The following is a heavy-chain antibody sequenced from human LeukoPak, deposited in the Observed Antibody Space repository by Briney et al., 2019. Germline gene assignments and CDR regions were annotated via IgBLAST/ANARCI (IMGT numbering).Heavy chain of an antibody. CDR1: GFTFSSYE. Sequence: GRSLRLSCAASGFTFSSYEMNWVRQAPGKGLEWVSYISSSGSTIYYADSVKGRFTISRDNAKNSLYLQMNSLRAEDTAVYYCARDFSYYYDSSGGFDYWGQGTLVTVSS. CDR2: ISSSGSTI. CDR3: ARDFSYYYDSSGGFDY. V-gene: IGHV3-48*03. D-gene: IGHD3-22*01. J-gene: IGHJ4*02.